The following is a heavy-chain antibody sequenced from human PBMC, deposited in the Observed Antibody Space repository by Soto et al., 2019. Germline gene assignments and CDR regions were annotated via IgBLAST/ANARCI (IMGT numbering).Heavy chain of an antibody. CDR3: ACCSGGNCYTRLDS. J-gene: IGHJ5*01. Sequence: GGSLRLSCASSGLTFSSSAMTWVRQAPGKGLEWVSGISNNGNSPHYADSVKGRFTISRDNSKNTLYLQLHSLRAEDTAVYYCACCSGGNCYTRLDSWGQGTLVTVSS. CDR1: GLTFSSSA. CDR2: ISNNGNSP. V-gene: IGHV3-23*01. D-gene: IGHD2-15*01.